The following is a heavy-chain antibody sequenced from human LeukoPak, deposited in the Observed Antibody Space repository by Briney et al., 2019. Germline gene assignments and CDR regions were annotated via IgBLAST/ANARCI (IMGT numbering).Heavy chain of an antibody. CDR3: AREAVLEWLSLLGMDV. V-gene: IGHV1-18*01. Sequence: ASVKVSCKASGYTFTSFAISWVRQAPGQGLEWMGWISAYNGNTNYAQKVQGRVTMTTDTSTSTAYMELRSLRSDDTAVYYCAREAVLEWLSLLGMDVWGQGTTVTVSS. D-gene: IGHD3-3*02. CDR2: ISAYNGNT. CDR1: GYTFTSFA. J-gene: IGHJ6*02.